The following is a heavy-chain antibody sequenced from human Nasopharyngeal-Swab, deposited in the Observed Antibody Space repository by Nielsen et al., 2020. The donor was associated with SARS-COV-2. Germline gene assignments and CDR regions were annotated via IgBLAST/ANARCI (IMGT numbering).Heavy chain of an antibody. V-gene: IGHV4-34*01. Sequence: ESLKISCAASGFTFTLYTMNWIRQSPGKGLECIGEINHSGSTNYNPSLKSRVTISVDTSKTQFSLKLSSVTAADTAVYYCARGSTMNGYYGMDVWGQGTTVTVSS. CDR3: ARGSTMNGYYGMDV. CDR1: GFTFTLYT. D-gene: IGHD3-22*01. J-gene: IGHJ6*02. CDR2: INHSGST.